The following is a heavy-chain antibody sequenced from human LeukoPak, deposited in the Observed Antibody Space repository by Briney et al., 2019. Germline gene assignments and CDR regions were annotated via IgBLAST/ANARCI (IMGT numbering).Heavy chain of an antibody. CDR2: IIPIFGTA. CDR3: AIASTRYYYDSSGLNWFDP. Sequence: ASVTVSCKASAGTFSSYANSRVRQAPGPGLELMGGIIPIFGTANYAQKFQGRVTITADKSTCTAYMELSSLRSEDTAVYYCAIASTRYYYDSSGLNWFDPWGQGTLVTVSS. D-gene: IGHD3-22*01. J-gene: IGHJ5*02. CDR1: AGTFSSYA. V-gene: IGHV1-69*06.